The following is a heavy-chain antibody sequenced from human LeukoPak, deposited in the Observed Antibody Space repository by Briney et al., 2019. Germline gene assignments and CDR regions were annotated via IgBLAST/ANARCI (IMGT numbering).Heavy chain of an antibody. CDR3: AREGYCSGGSCSIRDGFDY. CDR1: GFTFNTYS. D-gene: IGHD2-15*01. V-gene: IGHV3-48*01. J-gene: IGHJ4*02. Sequence: GGSLRLSCAASGFTFNTYSMNWVRQAPGKGLEWVSYISSSSSTIYYADSVKGRFTISRDNAKNSLYLQMNSLRAEDTAVYYCAREGYCSGGSCSIRDGFDYWGQGTLVTVSS. CDR2: ISSSSSTI.